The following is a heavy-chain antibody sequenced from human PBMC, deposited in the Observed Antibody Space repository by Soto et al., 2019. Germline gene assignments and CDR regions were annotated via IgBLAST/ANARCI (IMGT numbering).Heavy chain of an antibody. CDR1: RLTFTTYD. V-gene: IGHV3-33*08. J-gene: IGHJ6*02. D-gene: IGHD3-16*01. CDR2: IWSDGSRQ. Sequence: QVQLVESGGAVVQPATSLRLSCAASRLTFTTYDMHWVRQAPGKGLEWVALIWSDGSRQFYGDSVKGRFTISRDNSKNTLSLQMKSLRVEDTAVYYCAGEPRGGAYDMDVWGQGTTVTVSS. CDR3: AGEPRGGAYDMDV.